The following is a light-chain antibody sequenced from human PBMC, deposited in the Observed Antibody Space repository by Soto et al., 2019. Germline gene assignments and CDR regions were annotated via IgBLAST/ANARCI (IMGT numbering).Light chain of an antibody. CDR3: GTWDSSLSAVV. J-gene: IGLJ2*01. Sequence: QSVLTQPPSVSAAPGQKVTISCSGSNSNIGNDYVSWYQQLPGTAPKLLIYDNNKRPSGIPDRFSGSKSGTSATLGITGLQTGHEADYYCGTWDSSLSAVVFGGGTKLTVL. V-gene: IGLV1-51*01. CDR2: DNN. CDR1: NSNIGNDY.